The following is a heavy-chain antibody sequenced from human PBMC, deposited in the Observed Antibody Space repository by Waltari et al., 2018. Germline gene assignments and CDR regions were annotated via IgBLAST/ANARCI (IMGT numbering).Heavy chain of an antibody. Sequence: QVQLVESGGGMVQPGRSLRLACAASGFPFRSYGMHWVRQAPGKGLEWVAVIWYDGSNKYYVDSVKGRFTISRDNFKNTLYLQMNSLRAEDTAVYYCARDRSDSSGYPDYWGQGTLVTVSS. CDR2: IWYDGSNK. CDR3: ARDRSDSSGYPDY. CDR1: GFPFRSYG. D-gene: IGHD3-22*01. V-gene: IGHV3-33*01. J-gene: IGHJ4*02.